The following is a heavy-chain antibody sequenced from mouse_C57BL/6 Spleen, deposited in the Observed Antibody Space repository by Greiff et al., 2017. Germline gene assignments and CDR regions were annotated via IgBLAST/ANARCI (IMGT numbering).Heavy chain of an antibody. CDR1: GYSITSGYY. D-gene: IGHD1-1*01. CDR3: ARDQDYYGSSLAY. V-gene: IGHV3-6*01. J-gene: IGHJ3*01. Sequence: EVQLQESGPGLVKPSQSLSLTCSVTGYSITSGYYWNWIRQFPGNKLEWMGYISYDGSNNYNPSLKNRISITRDTSKNQFFLKLNCVTTEDTATYYCARDQDYYGSSLAYWGQGTLVTVSA. CDR2: ISYDGSN.